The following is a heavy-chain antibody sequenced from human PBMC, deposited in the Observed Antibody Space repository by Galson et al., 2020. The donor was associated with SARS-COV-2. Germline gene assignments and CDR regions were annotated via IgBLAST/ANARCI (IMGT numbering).Heavy chain of an antibody. CDR2: IYHSGST. J-gene: IGHJ5*02. V-gene: IGHV4-30-2*01. CDR3: ARVGGFGDSGDWFDP. Sequence: SETLSLTCAVSGFSISSCGYSWSWIRQPPGKGLEWIGYIYHSGSTYYNPYLKSRVTISVDRSKNQFSLKLSSVTAADTAVYYCARVGGFGDSGDWFDPWGQGTLVSVSS. CDR1: GFSISSCGYS. D-gene: IGHD3-10*01.